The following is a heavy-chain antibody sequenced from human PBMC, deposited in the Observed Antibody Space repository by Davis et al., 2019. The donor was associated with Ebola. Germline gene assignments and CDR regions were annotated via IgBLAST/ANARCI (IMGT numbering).Heavy chain of an antibody. CDR2: VTRSGIT. D-gene: IGHD1-26*01. CDR1: GTSIRPYY. J-gene: IGHJ3*02. Sequence: SETLSLTCTVSGTSIRPYYWSWIRQPPGKGLEWIAEVTRSGITNYNSSLKSRVTMSVDTSKNHFFLNLTSVTAADTAVYYCAFVGVDAKGDALDIWGQGTMVIVSS. CDR3: AFVGVDAKGDALDI. V-gene: IGHV4-34*01.